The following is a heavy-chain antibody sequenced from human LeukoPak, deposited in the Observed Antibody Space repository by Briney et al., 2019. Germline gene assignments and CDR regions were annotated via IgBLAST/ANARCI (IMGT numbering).Heavy chain of an antibody. CDR1: GYTFTSYG. V-gene: IGHV1-18*01. CDR3: ARVFSLTGGYYYYYGMDV. Sequence: EASVKVSCKASGYTFTSYGISWVRQAPGQGVEWMGWISAYNGNTNYAQKLQGRVTMTTDTSTSTAYMELRSLRSDDTAVYYCARVFSLTGGYYYYYGMDVWGQGTTVTVSS. J-gene: IGHJ6*02. CDR2: ISAYNGNT. D-gene: IGHD1-14*01.